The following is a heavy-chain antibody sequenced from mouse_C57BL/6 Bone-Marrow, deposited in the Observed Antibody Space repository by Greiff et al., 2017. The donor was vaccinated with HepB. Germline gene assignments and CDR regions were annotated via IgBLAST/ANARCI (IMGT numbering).Heavy chain of an antibody. D-gene: IGHD2-4*01. CDR3: ARDERLRRYFDY. CDR2: INPNNGGT. V-gene: IGHV1-26*01. J-gene: IGHJ2*01. CDR1: GYTFTDYY. Sequence: EVQLQQSGPELVKPGASVKISCKASGYTFTDYYMNWVKQSHGKSLEWIGDINPNNGGTSYNQKFKGKATLTVDKSSSTAYMELRSLTSEDSAVYYCARDERLRRYFDYWGQGTTLTVSS.